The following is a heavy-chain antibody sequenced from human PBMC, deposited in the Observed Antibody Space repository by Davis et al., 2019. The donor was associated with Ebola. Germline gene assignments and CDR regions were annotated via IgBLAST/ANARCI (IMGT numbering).Heavy chain of an antibody. J-gene: IGHJ6*02. V-gene: IGHV4-59*08. CDR2: IYYGGTT. D-gene: IGHD4-11*01. CDR3: ARGRTVPNFYYGMDV. CDR1: GGSISTYH. Sequence: MPGGSLRLSCTVSGGSISTYHWNWIRQTPGKGLEWIGYIYYGGTTKYNPSLTSRVTISVGPSRNQVSLNLSSVTAADTAVYYCARGRTVPNFYYGMDVWGQGTTVTVSS.